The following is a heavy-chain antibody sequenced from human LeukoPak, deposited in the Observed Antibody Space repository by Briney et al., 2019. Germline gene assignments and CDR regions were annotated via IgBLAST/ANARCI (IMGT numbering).Heavy chain of an antibody. CDR2: ISSSSSYI. J-gene: IGHJ4*02. D-gene: IGHD3-3*01. CDR3: ARDLNDFWSGSPAFVY. Sequence: GGSLRLSCAAPGFTFSSYSMNWVRQAPGKGLEWVSSISSSSSYIYYADSVKGRFTISRDNAKNSLYLQMNSLGAEDTAVYYCARDLNDFWSGSPAFVYWDQGTLVTVSS. CDR1: GFTFSSYS. V-gene: IGHV3-21*01.